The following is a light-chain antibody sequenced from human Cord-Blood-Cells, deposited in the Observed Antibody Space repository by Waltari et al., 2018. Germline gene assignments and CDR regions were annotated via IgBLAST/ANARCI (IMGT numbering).Light chain of an antibody. CDR2: DGS. CDR1: SSDVGGYNY. J-gene: IGLJ2*01. CDR3: SSYTGSSTVV. Sequence: QSALTQPASVSGSPGQSITISCPGPSSDVGGYNYVSWYQQHPGKAPKLMIYDGSNRPSGVSNRFSGSKAGNTASLTISGLQAEDEADYYCSSYTGSSTVVFGGGTKLTVL. V-gene: IGLV2-14*01.